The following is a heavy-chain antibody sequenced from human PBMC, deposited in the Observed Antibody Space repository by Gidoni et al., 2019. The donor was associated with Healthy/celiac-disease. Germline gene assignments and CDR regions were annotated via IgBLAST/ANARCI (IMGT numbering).Heavy chain of an antibody. Sequence: QVQLQESGPGLVKPSETLSLTCAVSGYSISSGYYWGWIRQPPGKGLEWIGSIYHSGSTYYNPSLKSRVTISVDTSKNQFSLKLSSVTAADTAVYYCARISNPLRFLLEWGQGTLVTVSS. CDR1: GYSISSGYY. D-gene: IGHD3-3*01. CDR3: ARISNPLRFLLE. V-gene: IGHV4-38-2*01. J-gene: IGHJ4*02. CDR2: IYHSGST.